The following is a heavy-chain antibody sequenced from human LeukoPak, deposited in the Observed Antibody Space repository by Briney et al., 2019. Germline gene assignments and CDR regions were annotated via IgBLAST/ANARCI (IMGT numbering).Heavy chain of an antibody. V-gene: IGHV3-30*18. CDR2: ISYDGSNK. D-gene: IGHD1-26*01. Sequence: GGSLRLSCAASGFTFSSYGMHWVRQAPGKGLEWVAVISYDGSNKYYADSVKGRFTISRDNSKNTLYLQMSSLRAEDTAVYYCAKVVGATFSYWGQRTLVTVSS. J-gene: IGHJ4*02. CDR3: AKVVGATFSY. CDR1: GFTFSSYG.